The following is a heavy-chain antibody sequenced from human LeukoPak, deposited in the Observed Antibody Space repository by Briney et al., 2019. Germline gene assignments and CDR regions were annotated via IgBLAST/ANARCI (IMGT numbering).Heavy chain of an antibody. Sequence: SVKVSCKASGGTFSSYAISWVRQAPGQGLEWMGGIIPIFGTANYAQKFQGRVTITADESTSTAYMELSSLRSEDTAVYYCARCMARFWSGYYEHYYYYGMDVWGQGTTVTVSS. V-gene: IGHV1-69*13. D-gene: IGHD3-3*01. J-gene: IGHJ6*02. CDR2: IIPIFGTA. CDR1: GGTFSSYA. CDR3: ARCMARFWSGYYEHYYYYGMDV.